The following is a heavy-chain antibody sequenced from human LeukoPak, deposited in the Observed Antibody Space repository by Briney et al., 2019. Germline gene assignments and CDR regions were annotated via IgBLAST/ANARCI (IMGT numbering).Heavy chain of an antibody. J-gene: IGHJ5*02. CDR2: IIPIFGTA. D-gene: IGHD3-22*01. CDR3: AREPPGSYDSSGYYSGNWFDP. V-gene: IGHV1-69*06. CDR1: GGTFSSYA. Sequence: GASVKVSCKASGGTFSSYAISWVRQAPGQGLEWMGGIIPIFGTANYAQKFQGRVTITADKSTSTAYMELSSLRSEDTAVYYCAREPPGSYDSSGYYSGNWFDPWGQGTLVTVSS.